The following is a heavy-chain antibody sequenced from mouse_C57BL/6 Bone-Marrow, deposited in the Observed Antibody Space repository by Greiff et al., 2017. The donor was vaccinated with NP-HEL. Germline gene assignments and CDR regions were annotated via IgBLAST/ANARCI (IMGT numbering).Heavy chain of an antibody. J-gene: IGHJ3*01. CDR3: ARRDYYGRSDSAWFAY. D-gene: IGHD1-1*01. CDR2: INPSSGYT. Sequence: VQLQQSGAELARPGASVKMSCKASGYTFTSYTMHWVKQRPGQGLEWIGYINPSSGYTKYNQKFKDKATLTADKSSSTAYMQLSSLTSEDSAVYYCARRDYYGRSDSAWFAYWGQGTLVTVSA. CDR1: GYTFTSYT. V-gene: IGHV1-4*01.